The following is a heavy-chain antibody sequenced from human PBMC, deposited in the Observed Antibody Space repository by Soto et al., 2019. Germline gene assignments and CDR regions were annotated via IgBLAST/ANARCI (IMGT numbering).Heavy chain of an antibody. D-gene: IGHD2-8*01. CDR1: GGSISSSSYY. CDR2: ISHSGST. Sequence: SETLSLTCTVSGGSISSSSYYWGWIRQPPGKGLEWIAYISHSGSTYYNPSLKGRVTVSVDRSKNQFSLKLDSVSAADTAIYYCVRESAPSGPNYFDTWGPGTLVTV. J-gene: IGHJ5*02. CDR3: VRESAPSGPNYFDT. V-gene: IGHV4-39*07.